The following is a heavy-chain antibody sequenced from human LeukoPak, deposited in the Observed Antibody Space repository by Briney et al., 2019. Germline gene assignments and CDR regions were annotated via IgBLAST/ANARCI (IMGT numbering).Heavy chain of an antibody. CDR1: GFTFDEYG. D-gene: IGHD3-22*01. J-gene: IGHJ4*02. V-gene: IGHV3-20*04. CDR3: ARGGEHYETSGYYVDY. Sequence: GGSLRLSCAASGFTFDEYGMSWVRQAPGKGLEWVSTIKWNGGKTGYADSVKGRFTISRDNAKNSLYLQMNSVRAEDTALYYCARGGEHYETSGYYVDYWGKGTLVTVSS. CDR2: IKWNGGKT.